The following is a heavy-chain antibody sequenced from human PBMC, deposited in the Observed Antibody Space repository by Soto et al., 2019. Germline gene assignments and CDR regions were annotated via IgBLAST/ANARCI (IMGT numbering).Heavy chain of an antibody. Sequence: ASVKVSCKASGYTFTIYGISWVRQAPGQGLEWMGWISAYNGNTNYAQKLQGRVTMTTDTSTSTAYMELRSLRSDDTAVYYCARVRYDCWSGYGPGWFDPWGQGTLVTVSS. J-gene: IGHJ5*02. V-gene: IGHV1-18*01. CDR2: ISAYNGNT. CDR1: GYTFTIYG. CDR3: ARVRYDCWSGYGPGWFDP. D-gene: IGHD3-3*01.